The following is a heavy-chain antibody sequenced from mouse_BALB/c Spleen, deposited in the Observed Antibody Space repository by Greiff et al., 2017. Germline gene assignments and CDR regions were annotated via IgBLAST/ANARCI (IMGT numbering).Heavy chain of an antibody. J-gene: IGHJ3*01. CDR2: IWAGGST. V-gene: IGHV2-9*02. Sequence: VKLVESGPGLVAPSQSLSITCTVSGFSLTSYGVHWVRQPPGKGLEWLGVIWAGGSTNYNSALMSRLSISKDNSKSQVFLKMNSLQTDDTAMYYCAIYGYDNWFAYWGQGTLVTVSA. CDR3: AIYGYDNWFAY. CDR1: GFSLTSYG. D-gene: IGHD2-2*01.